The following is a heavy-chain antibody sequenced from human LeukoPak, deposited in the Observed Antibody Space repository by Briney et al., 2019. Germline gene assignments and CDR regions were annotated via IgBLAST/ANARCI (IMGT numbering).Heavy chain of an antibody. CDR1: GFTFSHYW. D-gene: IGHD3-22*01. CDR3: GTSDESSGND. CDR2: IKQDGSEK. Sequence: GGSLRLSCAASGFTFSHYWMSWVRQAPGKALEWVANIKQDGSEKWYIDSVKGRFTISRDNAKNSLYLQMNSLRAEDTAVYYCGTSDESSGNDWGQGTLVSVFS. V-gene: IGHV3-7*01. J-gene: IGHJ4*02.